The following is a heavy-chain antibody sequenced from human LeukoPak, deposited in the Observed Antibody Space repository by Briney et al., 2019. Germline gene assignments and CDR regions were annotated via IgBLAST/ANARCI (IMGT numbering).Heavy chain of an antibody. CDR1: GFTFSSYD. CDR2: IGTAGDT. CDR3: ARGYGEVTFDY. V-gene: IGHV3-13*01. D-gene: IGHD4/OR15-4a*01. J-gene: IGHJ4*02. Sequence: GGSLRLSCAASGFTFSSYDMHWVRQATGKGLEWVSAIGTAGDTYYPGPVKGRLTISRDNSKNTLYLQMSSLRAEDTAVYYCARGYGEVTFDYWGQGTLVTVSS.